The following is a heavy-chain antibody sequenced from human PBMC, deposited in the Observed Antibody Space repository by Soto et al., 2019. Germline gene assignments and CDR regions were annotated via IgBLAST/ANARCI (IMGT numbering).Heavy chain of an antibody. CDR2: ILPRDSDT. D-gene: IGHD1-26*01. CDR3: AKSIEGGPMDV. Sequence: GESLKISCQGSGYTFSNHWINWVRLVPGKGLEWMGIILPRDSDTRYSPSLQGQVIISVDKSTNTAYLQWTRLTASDTAIYYCAKSIEGGPMDVWGQGTTVTVS. CDR1: GYTFSNHW. J-gene: IGHJ6*02. V-gene: IGHV5-51*01.